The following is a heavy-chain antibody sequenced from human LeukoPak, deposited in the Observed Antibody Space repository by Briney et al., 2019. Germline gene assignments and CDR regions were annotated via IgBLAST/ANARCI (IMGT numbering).Heavy chain of an antibody. D-gene: IGHD3-3*01. CDR3: AKDHDFWSGYSNYLDY. V-gene: IGHV3-23*01. CDR1: GFTFSSYA. Sequence: GGSLRLSCAASGFTFSSYAMSWVRQAPGKGLEWVSAISGSGGSTYYADSVKGRFTISRDNSKNTLYLQMNSLRAEDTAVYYCAKDHDFWSGYSNYLDYWGQGTLVTVSS. CDR2: ISGSGGST. J-gene: IGHJ4*02.